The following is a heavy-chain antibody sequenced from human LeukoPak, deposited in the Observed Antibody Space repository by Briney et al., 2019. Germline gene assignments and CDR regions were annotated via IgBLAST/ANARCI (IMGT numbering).Heavy chain of an antibody. CDR1: GFTFSSYW. CDR2: IKQDGSVK. J-gene: IGHJ4*02. D-gene: IGHD2-8*01. CDR3: ARDTNGWNDY. Sequence: GGSLRLSCAASGFTFSSYWMTWVRQAPGKGLGWVANIKQDGSVKQYVGSVKGRSTISRDNAKNSLYLQMNSLRAEDTAVYYCARDTNGWNDYWGQGTLVTVSS. V-gene: IGHV3-7*01.